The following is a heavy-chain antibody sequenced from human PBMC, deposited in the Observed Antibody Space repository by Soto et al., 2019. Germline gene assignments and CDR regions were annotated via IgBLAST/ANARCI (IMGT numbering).Heavy chain of an antibody. D-gene: IGHD5-18*01. CDR1: GFTFSSYS. J-gene: IGHJ4*02. CDR2: ISSSSSYI. Sequence: GSLRLSCSASGFTFSSYSMNWVRQAPGKGLEWVSSISSSSSYIYYADSVKGRFTISRDNAKNSLYLQMNSLRAEDTAVYYCARDQPGYSYGYGLGYWGQGTLVTVSS. CDR3: ARDQPGYSYGYGLGY. V-gene: IGHV3-21*01.